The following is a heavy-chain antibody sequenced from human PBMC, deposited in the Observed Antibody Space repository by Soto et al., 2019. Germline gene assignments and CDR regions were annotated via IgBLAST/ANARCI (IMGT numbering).Heavy chain of an antibody. Sequence: QVQLQESGPGLVKPSQTLSLTCTVSGGSISSGGYYWSWIRQLPGKSLEWIGYIYYIGSTHYNTSHKSRVTISVDTSKNQLSLKLSSVTAADTAVYYCASYPTNKDAFDIWGQGTMVTVSS. CDR1: GGSISSGGYY. V-gene: IGHV4-31*03. J-gene: IGHJ3*02. CDR2: IYYIGST. CDR3: ASYPTNKDAFDI.